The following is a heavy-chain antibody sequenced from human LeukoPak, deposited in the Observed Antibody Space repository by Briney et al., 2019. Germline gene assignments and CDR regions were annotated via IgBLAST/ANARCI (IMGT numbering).Heavy chain of an antibody. Sequence: GGSLRLSCAASGFTFSSYAMSWVRQAPGKGLEWVAVISYDGSNKYYADSVKGRFTISRDNSKNTLCLQMNSLRAEDTAVYYCARCNSVDTAMSPFDYWGQGTLVTVSS. J-gene: IGHJ4*02. CDR2: ISYDGSNK. CDR1: GFTFSSYA. CDR3: ARCNSVDTAMSPFDY. D-gene: IGHD5-18*01. V-gene: IGHV3-30-3*01.